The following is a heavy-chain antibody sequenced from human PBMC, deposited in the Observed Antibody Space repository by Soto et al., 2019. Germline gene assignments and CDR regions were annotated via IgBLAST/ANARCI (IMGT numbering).Heavy chain of an antibody. D-gene: IGHD5-12*01. CDR2: IKSKTDGGTT. CDR1: GFTFSNAW. Sequence: GGSLRLSCAASGFTFSNAWMSWVRQAPGKGLEWVGRIKSKTDGGTTDYAAPVKGRFTISRDDSKNTLYLQMDSLKTEDTAVYYCTTGGDSSHPPDYWGQGTLVTVSS. J-gene: IGHJ4*02. CDR3: TTGGDSSHPPDY. V-gene: IGHV3-15*01.